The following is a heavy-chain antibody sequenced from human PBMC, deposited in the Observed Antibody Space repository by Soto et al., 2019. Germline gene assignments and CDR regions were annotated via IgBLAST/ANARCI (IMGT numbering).Heavy chain of an antibody. J-gene: IGHJ4*02. CDR1: GFTVSSTY. CDR2: IYSGDST. V-gene: IGHV3-66*01. CDR3: ARVEEGVFDY. Sequence: EVHLVESGGGLVQSGGSLRLSCAASGFTVSSTYMGWVRQAPGKGLEWVSVIYSGDSTYYADSVKGRFTISRDNSKNTLCLQMNSLRAEDTAVYYCARVEEGVFDYWGQGTLVTVSS.